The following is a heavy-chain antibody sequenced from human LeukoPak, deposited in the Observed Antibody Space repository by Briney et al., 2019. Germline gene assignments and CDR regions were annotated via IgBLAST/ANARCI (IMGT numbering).Heavy chain of an antibody. D-gene: IGHD2-15*01. CDR1: GGSFSGYY. J-gene: IGHJ6*03. V-gene: IGHV4-34*01. Sequence: SETLSLTCAVYGGSFSGYYWSWLRQPPGKGLEGMGEINHSGSTNYTPSLKSRVTISVDTSKNQFSLKLSSVTAADTAVYYCARGQLRYCSGGSCYSKYYYDYIDVWGKGTTGTVSS. CDR3: ARGQLRYCSGGSCYSKYYYDYIDV. CDR2: INHSGST.